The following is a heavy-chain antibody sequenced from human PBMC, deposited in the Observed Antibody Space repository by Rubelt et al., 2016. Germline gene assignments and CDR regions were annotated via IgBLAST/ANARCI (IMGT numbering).Heavy chain of an antibody. V-gene: IGHV5-51*01. J-gene: IGHJ5*02. CDR1: GYSFTSYW. D-gene: IGHD4-17*01. Sequence: EVQLVQSGAEVKKPGESLKISCKGSGYSFTSYWIGWVRPMPGKGLEWLGIIHPGDSDTRYSPACQTQVTSPAARSISTANLKWSSLKASDTASYYWARVTTVTTDNWFDPWGQGTLVTVSS. CDR3: ARVTTVTTDNWFDP. CDR2: IHPGDSDT.